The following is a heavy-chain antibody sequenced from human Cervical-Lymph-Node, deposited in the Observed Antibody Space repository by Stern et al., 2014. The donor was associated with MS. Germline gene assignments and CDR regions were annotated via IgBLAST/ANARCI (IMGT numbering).Heavy chain of an antibody. CDR1: GASISSDNYF. V-gene: IGHV4-61*02. CDR2: VYTSGST. Sequence: QLQLQESGPGLVKPSQTLSLTCTVSGASISSDNYFWIWIRQPAGKGLEWIGRVYTSGSTSYYPALKSRVSISLDKSKNQFSLKLSSVTAADTGMYFCARQLSYGDYGMDVWGQGTTVTVSS. CDR3: ARQLSYGDYGMDV. D-gene: IGHD5-18*01. J-gene: IGHJ6*02.